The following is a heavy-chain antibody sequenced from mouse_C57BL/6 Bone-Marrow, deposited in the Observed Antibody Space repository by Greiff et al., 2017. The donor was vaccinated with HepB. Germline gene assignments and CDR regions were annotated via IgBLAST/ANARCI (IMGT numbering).Heavy chain of an antibody. V-gene: IGHV5-4*01. CDR3: ARDGYYYGSSYGRYFDV. CDR1: GFTFSSYA. Sequence: EVMLVESGGGLVKPGGSLKLSCAASGFTFSSYAMSWVRQTPEKRLEWVATISDGGSYTYYPDNVKGRFTISRDNAKNNLYLQMSHLKSEDTAMYYCARDGYYYGSSYGRYFDVWGTGTTVTVSS. D-gene: IGHD1-1*01. J-gene: IGHJ1*03. CDR2: ISDGGSYT.